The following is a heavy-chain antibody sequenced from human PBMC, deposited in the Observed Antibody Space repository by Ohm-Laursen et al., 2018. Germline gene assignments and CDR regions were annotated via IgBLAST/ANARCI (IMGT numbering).Heavy chain of an antibody. V-gene: IGHV1-2*02. J-gene: IGHJ4*02. CDR1: GYTFTGYY. Sequence: ASVKVSCKASGYTFTGYYMHWVRQAPGQGLEWMGWINPNSGGTNYAQKFQGRVTMTRDTSTGTVYMELSSLRSEDTAVYYCARLRPNYDSSGYYPLFDYWGQGTLVTVST. CDR2: INPNSGGT. CDR3: ARLRPNYDSSGYYPLFDY. D-gene: IGHD3-22*01.